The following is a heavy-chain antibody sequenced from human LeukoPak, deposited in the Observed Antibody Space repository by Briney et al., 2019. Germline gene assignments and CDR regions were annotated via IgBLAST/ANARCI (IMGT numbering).Heavy chain of an antibody. V-gene: IGHV4-34*01. J-gene: IGHJ5*02. CDR2: INHSGST. D-gene: IGHD1-26*01. CDR1: GGSFSGYY. CDR3: VRWGYNWFDP. Sequence: SETLSLTCAVYGGSFSGYYWSWIRQPPGKGLGWIGEINHSGSTNYNPSLKSRVTISVDTSKNQFSLKLSSVTAADTAVYYCVRWGYNWFDPWSQGTLVTVSS.